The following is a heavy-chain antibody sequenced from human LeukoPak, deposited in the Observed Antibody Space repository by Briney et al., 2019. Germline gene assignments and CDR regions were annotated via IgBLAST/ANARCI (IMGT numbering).Heavy chain of an antibody. D-gene: IGHD3-3*01. J-gene: IGHJ6*02. V-gene: IGHV4-59*12. CDR3: ARSLSARYYYYYYGMDV. CDR2: IYYSGST. CDR1: GGSISSYY. Sequence: SETLSLTCTVSGGSISSYYWSWIRQPPGKGLEWIGYIYYSGSTNYNPSLKSRVTISVDTSKNQFSLKLSSVTAADTAVYYCARSLSARYYYYYYGMDVWGLGTTVTVSS.